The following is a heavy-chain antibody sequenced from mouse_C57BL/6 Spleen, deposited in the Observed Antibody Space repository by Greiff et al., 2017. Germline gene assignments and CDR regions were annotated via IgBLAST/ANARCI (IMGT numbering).Heavy chain of an antibody. CDR2: ISSGGSYT. D-gene: IGHD1-1*01. CDR1: GFTFSSYG. CDR3: ARRTTVVGGYFDY. V-gene: IGHV5-6*01. Sequence: VQLKESGGDLVKPGGSLKLSCAASGFTFSSYGMSWVRQTPDKRLEWVATISSGGSYTYYPDSVKGRFTISRDNAKNTLYLQMSSLKSEDTAMYYCARRTTVVGGYFDYWGQGTTLTVSS. J-gene: IGHJ2*01.